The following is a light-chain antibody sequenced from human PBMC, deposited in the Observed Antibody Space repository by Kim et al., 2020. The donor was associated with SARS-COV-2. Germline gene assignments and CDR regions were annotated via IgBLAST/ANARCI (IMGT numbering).Light chain of an antibody. CDR2: GTS. V-gene: IGKV3D-15*01. J-gene: IGKJ2*01. CDR1: QSSSSN. CDR3: QQYNNWPYT. Sequence: SAGGSAPLSSGSRQSSSSNLAWYQQKPGQAPRLLIYGTSSRATGIPARFSGSGSGTGFTLTISSLESEDFAVYYCQQYNNWPYTFGQGTKLEI.